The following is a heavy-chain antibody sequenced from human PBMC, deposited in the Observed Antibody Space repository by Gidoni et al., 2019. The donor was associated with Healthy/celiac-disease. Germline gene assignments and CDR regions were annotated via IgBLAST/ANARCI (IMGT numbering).Heavy chain of an antibody. CDR1: GGSLSSYY. V-gene: IGHV4-59*08. CDR2: IYYSGST. J-gene: IGHJ5*02. Sequence: QVQLQESGPGLVTPSETLSLPCTVSGGSLSSYYWSWIRQPPGKGLEWIGYIYYSGSTNYNPSLKSRVTISVDTSKNQFSLKLSSVTAADTAVYYCARMAGVCSGGSCLYNWFDPWGQGTLVTVSS. CDR3: ARMAGVCSGGSCLYNWFDP. D-gene: IGHD2-15*01.